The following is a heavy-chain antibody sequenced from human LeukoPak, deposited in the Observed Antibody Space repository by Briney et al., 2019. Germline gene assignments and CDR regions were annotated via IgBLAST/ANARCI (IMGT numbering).Heavy chain of an antibody. CDR3: ARGEAGTSDSSGYYFYY. V-gene: IGHV4-34*01. Sequence: PSETLSLTCAVYGGSFSGYYWSWIRQPPGKGLEWIGEINHSGSTNYNPSLKSRVTIPVDTSKNQFSLKLSSVTAADTAVYYCARGEAGTSDSSGYYFYYWGQGTLATVSS. CDR1: GGSFSGYY. CDR2: INHSGST. D-gene: IGHD3-22*01. J-gene: IGHJ4*02.